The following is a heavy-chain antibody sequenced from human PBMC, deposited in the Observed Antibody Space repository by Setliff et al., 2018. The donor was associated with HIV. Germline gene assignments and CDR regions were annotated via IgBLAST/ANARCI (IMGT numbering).Heavy chain of an antibody. V-gene: IGHV7-4-1*02. CDR1: GYTFTSYA. D-gene: IGHD6-13*01. CDR2: INTKTGNP. Sequence: ASVKVSCKASGYTFTSYAMNWVRQAPGQGLEWMGWINTKTGNPTYAQGFTGRFVFSLDTSVSTAYLQISSLKADDTAVYYCARATIAAAGNYYYYYMDVWGKGTTVTVSS. CDR3: ARATIAAAGNYYYYYMDV. J-gene: IGHJ6*03.